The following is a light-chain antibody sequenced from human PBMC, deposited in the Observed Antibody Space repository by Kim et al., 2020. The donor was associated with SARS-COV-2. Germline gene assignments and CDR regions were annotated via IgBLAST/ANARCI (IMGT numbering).Light chain of an antibody. CDR2: DVS. CDR3: SLYTSNTWV. Sequence: QSVLTQPPSVSGSPGQSITISCTATRSDVGGYNFVSWYQQHPGKAPKLMIYDVSERPSGVSNRFSGSKSGNTASLTISGLQAEDEADYYCSLYTSNTWVFGGGTKLTVL. J-gene: IGLJ3*02. CDR1: RSDVGGYNF. V-gene: IGLV2-14*03.